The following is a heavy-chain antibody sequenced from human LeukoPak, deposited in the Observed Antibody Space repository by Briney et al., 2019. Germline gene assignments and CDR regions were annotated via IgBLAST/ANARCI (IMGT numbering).Heavy chain of an antibody. CDR3: ARVVSLSGIGYFDY. Sequence: GGSLRLSCAASGFTVHSNYMSWVRQAPGKGLEWVAVIDRSGVTHYADSVKGRFTISRDSSKNTLHLQMNSLRAEDTAIYYCARVVSLSGIGYFDYWGRGTLVTVSS. J-gene: IGHJ4*02. CDR2: IDRSGVT. D-gene: IGHD3-10*01. V-gene: IGHV3-53*01. CDR1: GFTVHSNY.